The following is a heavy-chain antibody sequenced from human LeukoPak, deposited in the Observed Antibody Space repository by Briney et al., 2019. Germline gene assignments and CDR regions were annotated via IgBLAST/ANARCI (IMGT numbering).Heavy chain of an antibody. Sequence: PGGSLRLSCAASGVTFSFCGRHWVRHVPGKGLEWVAFIRSYGSHKSYADSVKRRFTSSRDNSRNTLSLEVNSLRPEDTAVYYCAKEKNNVGSYFDYWGQGALVTVSS. CDR2: IRSYGSHK. J-gene: IGHJ4*02. D-gene: IGHD2/OR15-2a*01. CDR3: AKEKNNVGSYFDY. V-gene: IGHV3-30*02. CDR1: GVTFSFCG.